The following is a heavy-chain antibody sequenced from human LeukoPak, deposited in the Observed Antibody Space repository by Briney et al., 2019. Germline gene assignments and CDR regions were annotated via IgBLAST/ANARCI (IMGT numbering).Heavy chain of an antibody. CDR3: ARDRTGQQLISRKDYYYMDV. Sequence: ETLSLTCAVYGGSFSGYYWSWVRQAPGKGLEWVSIIYSDGSTYYADSVKGRFTISRDSSKNTLYLQMNSLRAEDTAVYYCARDRTGQQLISRKDYYYMDVWGKGTTVTISS. CDR1: GGSFSGYY. V-gene: IGHV3-66*01. D-gene: IGHD4-11*01. CDR2: IYSDGST. J-gene: IGHJ6*03.